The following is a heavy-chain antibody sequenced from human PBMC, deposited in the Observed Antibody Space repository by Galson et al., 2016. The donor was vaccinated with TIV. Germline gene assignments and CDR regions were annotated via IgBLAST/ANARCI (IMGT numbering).Heavy chain of an antibody. CDR2: ITVSGANT. Sequence: SLRLSCAASGLTFSSFAFSWVRQAPGKELEWVSAITVSGANTYYTDSVKGRFTVSRDNSKNTLFLQMNSLRAEDTAVYYCTKVPSSGFSYYYGLDVWGQGTTVTVSS. V-gene: IGHV3-23*01. D-gene: IGHD3-22*01. J-gene: IGHJ6*02. CDR1: GLTFSSFA. CDR3: TKVPSSGFSYYYGLDV.